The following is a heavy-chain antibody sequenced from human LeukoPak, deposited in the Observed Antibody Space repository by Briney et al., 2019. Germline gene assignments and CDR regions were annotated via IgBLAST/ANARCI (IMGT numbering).Heavy chain of an antibody. CDR3: AIALVGTTKGFDY. V-gene: IGHV4-4*02. Sequence: SGTLSLTCAVSGGSISSNNWWSWVRQPPGKGLEWIGKIYHSGSTNYNPSLKSRVTISVDKSKNQFSLKLSSVTAADTAVYYCAIALVGTTKGFDYWGQGTLVTVSS. CDR2: IYHSGST. CDR1: GGSISSNNW. D-gene: IGHD1-26*01. J-gene: IGHJ4*02.